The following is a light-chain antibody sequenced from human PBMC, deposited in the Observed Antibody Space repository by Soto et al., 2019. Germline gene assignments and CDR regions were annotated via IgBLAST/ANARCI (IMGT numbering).Light chain of an antibody. CDR1: QSISSY. V-gene: IGKV1-39*01. CDR3: QQSYSTLFT. J-gene: IGKJ3*01. Sequence: DIQMTQSPSSLSASVGDRVTITCRASQSISSYLNWYQQKPVKAPKVLIYAASSLQTGVPSRFSGSGSGTDFTLTISSLQPEDFATYYCQQSYSTLFTFGPGTKVDLK. CDR2: AAS.